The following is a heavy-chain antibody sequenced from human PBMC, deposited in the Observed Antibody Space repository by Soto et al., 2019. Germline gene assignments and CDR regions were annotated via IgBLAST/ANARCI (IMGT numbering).Heavy chain of an antibody. V-gene: IGHV3-30*18. CDR1: GFTFSSYG. CDR3: AKDSLRRGGYSSGGQYYFDY. CDR2: ISYDGSNK. D-gene: IGHD2-21*02. Sequence: QVQLVESGGGVVQPGRSLRLSCAASGFTFSSYGMHWVRQAPGKGLEWVAVISYDGSNKYYADSVKGRFTISRDNSKNTLYLQMNSLRAEDTAVYYCAKDSLRRGGYSSGGQYYFDYWGQGTLVTVSS. J-gene: IGHJ4*02.